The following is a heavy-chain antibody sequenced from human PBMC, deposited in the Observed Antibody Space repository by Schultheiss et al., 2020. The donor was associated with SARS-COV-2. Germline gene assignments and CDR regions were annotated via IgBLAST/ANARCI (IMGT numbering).Heavy chain of an antibody. Sequence: SETLSLTCTVSGGSISSYYWSWIRQPPGKGLEWIGYIYYSGSTNYNPSLKSRVTISVDTSKNQFSLRLTSVTDADKGVYYCARQPAFSNSWEFDYWGRGTLVTVSS. V-gene: IGHV4-59*08. CDR1: GGSISSYY. J-gene: IGHJ4*02. CDR2: IYYSGST. CDR3: ARQPAFSNSWEFDY. D-gene: IGHD6-13*01.